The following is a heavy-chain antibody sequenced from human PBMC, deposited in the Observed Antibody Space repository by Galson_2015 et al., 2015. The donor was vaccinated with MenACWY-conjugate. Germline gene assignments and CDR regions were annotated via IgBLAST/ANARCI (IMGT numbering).Heavy chain of an antibody. Sequence: SLRLSCAGSGFRFGDYAMTWVRQAPGKGLEWISTVSGSGGSTYYADSVKGRFTISRDNPKNTLFLQMTSLRADDTAIYYCAKDLRTIFQLVFDLWGQGTLVIVSS. CDR2: VSGSGGST. V-gene: IGHV3-23*01. J-gene: IGHJ5*02. CDR3: AKDLRTIFQLVFDL. CDR1: GFRFGDYA. D-gene: IGHD3-10*01.